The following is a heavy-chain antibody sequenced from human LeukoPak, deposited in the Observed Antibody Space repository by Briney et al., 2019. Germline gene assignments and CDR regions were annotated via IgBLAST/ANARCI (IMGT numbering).Heavy chain of an antibody. D-gene: IGHD1-26*01. CDR3: ASESASGGDY. CDR2: INHSGST. J-gene: IGHJ4*02. V-gene: IGHV4-34*01. Sequence: PSETLSLTCAVYGGSFRGYYWSWIRQPPGKGLEWIGEINHSGSTNYNPSLKSRVTISVDTSKNQFSLKLSSVTAADTAVYYCASESASGGDYWGQGTLVTVSS. CDR1: GGSFRGYY.